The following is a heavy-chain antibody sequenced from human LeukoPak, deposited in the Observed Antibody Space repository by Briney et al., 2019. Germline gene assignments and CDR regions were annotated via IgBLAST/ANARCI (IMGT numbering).Heavy chain of an antibody. CDR2: TRNKAQSFTT. Sequence: GGSLRLSCAASGFTFSDHYMDWVRQAPGKGLEWVGRTRNKAQSFTTEYAASVKGRFTISRDDSKNSLYLQMNSLKTEDSAVYFCARPMCYRDSSGFDYWGQGTLVTVSS. J-gene: IGHJ4*02. V-gene: IGHV3-72*01. CDR1: GFTFSDHY. CDR3: ARPMCYRDSSGFDY. D-gene: IGHD3-22*01.